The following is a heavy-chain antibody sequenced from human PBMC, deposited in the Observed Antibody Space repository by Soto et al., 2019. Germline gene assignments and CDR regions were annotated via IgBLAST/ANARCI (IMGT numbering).Heavy chain of an antibody. V-gene: IGHV3-21*01. Sequence: EVQLGESGGGLVKPGGSLRLSCAASGFTFSSYSMNWVRQAPGMGLECVSSISSSSSYIYYADSVKRRVTISRDNAKNSRYTKMNSLRAEDTHVYYCARDPLTYYYFWSGSAPDYWGQGTLVSVSS. CDR1: GFTFSSYS. D-gene: IGHD3-3*01. CDR3: ARDPLTYYYFWSGSAPDY. J-gene: IGHJ4*02. CDR2: ISSSSSYI.